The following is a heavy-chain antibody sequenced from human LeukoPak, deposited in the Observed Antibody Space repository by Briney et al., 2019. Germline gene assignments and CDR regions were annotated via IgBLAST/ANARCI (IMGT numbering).Heavy chain of an antibody. Sequence: GGSLRLSCTASGFTFGDYAMSWFRQAPRKGLEWVGFIRVKTYGGTTGYAASVKDTFTISRDDSNSVVYLQMNSLKTEDTAFYYCTRGVGQQLIPPDYWGQGTLVTVSS. CDR1: GFTFGDYA. CDR3: TRGVGQQLIPPDY. D-gene: IGHD6-13*01. J-gene: IGHJ4*02. V-gene: IGHV3-49*03. CDR2: IRVKTYGGTT.